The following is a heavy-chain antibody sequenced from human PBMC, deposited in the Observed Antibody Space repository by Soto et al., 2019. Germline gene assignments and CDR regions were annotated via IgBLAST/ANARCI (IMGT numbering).Heavy chain of an antibody. V-gene: IGHV3-23*01. CDR2: ISGSGGST. CDR1: GFTFSSYA. D-gene: IGHD6-13*01. Sequence: GGSLKLSCATSGFTFSSYAMSWGRPAPGKGLEWVSAISGSGGSTYYADSVKGRFTISRDNSKNTLYLQMNSLRAEDTAVYYCASARAPLGSSNALRYYYYYMDVWGKGTTVTVSS. J-gene: IGHJ6*03. CDR3: ASARAPLGSSNALRYYYYYMDV.